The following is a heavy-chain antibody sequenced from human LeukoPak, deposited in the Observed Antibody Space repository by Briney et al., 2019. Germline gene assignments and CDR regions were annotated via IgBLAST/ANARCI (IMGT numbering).Heavy chain of an antibody. CDR1: GFTFSSYW. V-gene: IGHV3-48*01. Sequence: PGGSLRLSCAASGFTFSSYWMSWVRQAPGKGLEWVSYISSSSSSTIYYADSVKGRFTISRDNAKNSLYLQMNSLRAEDTAVYYCARESPYYYDSSGYYDDAFDIWGQGTMVTVSS. CDR3: ARESPYYYDSSGYYDDAFDI. J-gene: IGHJ3*02. CDR2: ISSSSSSTI. D-gene: IGHD3-22*01.